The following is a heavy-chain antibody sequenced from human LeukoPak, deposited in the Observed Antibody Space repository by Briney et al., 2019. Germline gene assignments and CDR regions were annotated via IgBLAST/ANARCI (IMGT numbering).Heavy chain of an antibody. J-gene: IGHJ4*02. CDR1: GGTFSGYA. Sequence: ASVKVSCKASGGTFSGYAISWVRQAPGQGLEWMGGIIPIFGTANYAQKFQGRVTITADESTSTAYMELSSLRSEDTAVYYCASYDSSGYYVYWGQGTLVTVSS. CDR2: IIPIFGTA. CDR3: ASYDSSGYYVY. D-gene: IGHD3-22*01. V-gene: IGHV1-69*01.